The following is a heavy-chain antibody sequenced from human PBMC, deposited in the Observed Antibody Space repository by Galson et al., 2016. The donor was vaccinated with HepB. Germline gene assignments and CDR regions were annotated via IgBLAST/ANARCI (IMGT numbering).Heavy chain of an antibody. J-gene: IGHJ4*02. Sequence: SLRLSCAASGFNFSPYWMTWVRQAPGRGLEWVANIKPDGSDKYYVDSLKGRFTISRDNAKKSLYLQMDSLRAEDTAVYYCAGFIAPTSGEIYWGQGTLVIVSS. CDR3: AGFIAPTSGEIY. CDR1: GFNFSPYW. D-gene: IGHD6-13*01. V-gene: IGHV3-7*03. CDR2: IKPDGSDK.